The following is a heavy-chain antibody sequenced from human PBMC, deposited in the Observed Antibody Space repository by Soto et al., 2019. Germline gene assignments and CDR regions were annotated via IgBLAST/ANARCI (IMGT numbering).Heavy chain of an antibody. CDR2: INSDGSST. D-gene: IGHD2-2*02. Sequence: PGGSLRLSCAASGFTFSSYWMHWVRQAPGKGLVWVSRINSDGSSTSYADSVKGRFTISRDNAKNTLYLQMNSLRAEDTAVYYCARSGPYLDPFDPWGQVTLVTVSS. V-gene: IGHV3-74*01. CDR3: ARSGPYLDPFDP. CDR1: GFTFSSYW. J-gene: IGHJ5*02.